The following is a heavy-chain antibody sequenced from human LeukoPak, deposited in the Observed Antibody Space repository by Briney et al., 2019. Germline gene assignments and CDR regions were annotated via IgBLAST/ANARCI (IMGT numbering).Heavy chain of an antibody. D-gene: IGHD1-7*01. V-gene: IGHV4-59*12. CDR2: IYYSGST. Sequence: PSETLSLTCTVSGGSISSYYWSWIRQPPGKGLEWIGYIYYSGSTNYNPSLKSRVTISVDTSKNQFSLKLSSVTAADTAVYYCARDRTMYFDLWGRGTLVTVSS. CDR1: GGSISSYY. J-gene: IGHJ2*01. CDR3: ARDRTMYFDL.